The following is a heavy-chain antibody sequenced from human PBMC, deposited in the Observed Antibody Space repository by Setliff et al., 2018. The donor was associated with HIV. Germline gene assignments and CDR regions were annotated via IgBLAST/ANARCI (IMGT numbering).Heavy chain of an antibody. J-gene: IGHJ6*03. CDR3: ARGIYVLRLLEWSTEKDYYYYYMDV. Sequence: SETLSLTCTVSGGSISLYYWGWIRQPPGKGLEWIGSVYYSGSSNYNPSLKSRVLISVDTSKNQISLKLNSVTAADTAVYYCARGIYVLRLLEWSTEKDYYYYYMDVWGKGTPVTVSS. CDR2: VYYSGSS. CDR1: GGSISLYY. V-gene: IGHV4-39*01. D-gene: IGHD3-3*01.